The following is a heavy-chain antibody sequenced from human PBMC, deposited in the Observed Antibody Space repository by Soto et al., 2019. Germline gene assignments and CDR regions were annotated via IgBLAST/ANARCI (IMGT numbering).Heavy chain of an antibody. V-gene: IGHV4-61*03. CDR2: IYNSGST. Sequence: SETLSLTCTVSGVSVSSGSYYWSWIRQPPGKGLEWIGYIYNSGSTNYNPSLKSRVTIPVDTSKTHFSLRMSSVNAADTAIYYCARQRRGGYWFAPWGQGTLVTVSS. CDR3: ARQRRGGYWFAP. J-gene: IGHJ5*02. CDR1: GVSVSSGSYY.